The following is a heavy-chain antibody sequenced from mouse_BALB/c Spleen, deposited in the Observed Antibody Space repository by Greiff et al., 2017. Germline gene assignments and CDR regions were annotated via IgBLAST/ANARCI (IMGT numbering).Heavy chain of an antibody. Sequence: VQLHQSGAELARPGASVKMSCKASGYTFTSYTMHWVKQRPGQGLEWIGYINPSSGYTNYNQKFKDKATLTADKSSSTAYMQLSSLTSEDSAVYYCASIGYGNYAYFDVWGAGTTVTVSS. J-gene: IGHJ1*01. V-gene: IGHV1-4*01. CDR2: INPSSGYT. D-gene: IGHD2-1*01. CDR1: GYTFTSYT. CDR3: ASIGYGNYAYFDV.